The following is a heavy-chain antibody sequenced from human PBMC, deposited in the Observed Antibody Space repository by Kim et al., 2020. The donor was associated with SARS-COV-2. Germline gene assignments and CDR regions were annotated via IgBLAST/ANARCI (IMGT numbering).Heavy chain of an antibody. J-gene: IGHJ6*02. V-gene: IGHV3-23*03. CDR1: GFTFSSYA. D-gene: IGHD6-13*01. CDR3: AKVFHSSWYDSGGDYGMDV. Sequence: GGSLRLSCAASGFTFSSYAMSWVRQAPGKGLEWVSVIYSGGSSTYCADSVKGRFTISRDNSKNTLYLQMNSLRAEDTAVYYCAKVFHSSWYDSGGDYGMDVWGQGTTVTVSS. CDR2: IYSGGSST.